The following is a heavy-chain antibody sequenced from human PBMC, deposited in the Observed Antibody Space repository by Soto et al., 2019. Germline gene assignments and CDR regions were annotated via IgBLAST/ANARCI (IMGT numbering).Heavy chain of an antibody. CDR3: ARGRHVVVVTAALDY. D-gene: IGHD2-21*02. Sequence: QVQLMQSGAEVKKPGASVKVSCKASGDTFADYYIHWVRQAPGQGLEWMGTVNPSGGHTTYAQHFLGRVTMTRDTSTSTLYMEMTSLPSDDTAVYYCARGRHVVVVTAALDYWGQGTIVTVSS. CDR1: GDTFADYY. CDR2: VNPSGGHT. V-gene: IGHV1-46*01. J-gene: IGHJ4*02.